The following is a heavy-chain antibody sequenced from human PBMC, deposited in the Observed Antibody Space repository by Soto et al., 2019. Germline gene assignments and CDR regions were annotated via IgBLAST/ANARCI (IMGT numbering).Heavy chain of an antibody. CDR1: GASINNNDYY. D-gene: IGHD3-22*01. CDR2: VYYSGST. CDR3: ARMSYFYDKWYFDL. J-gene: IGHJ2*01. V-gene: IGHV4-30-4*01. Sequence: QLQESGPGLVMPSQTLSLTCTVSGASINNNDYYWSWIRQTPGKGLEWIGYVYYSGSTDYIPSLKSRLSMSIDKSQNQFTLKLNSVTAPDTATYYCARMSYFYDKWYFDLWGRGTLVTVSS.